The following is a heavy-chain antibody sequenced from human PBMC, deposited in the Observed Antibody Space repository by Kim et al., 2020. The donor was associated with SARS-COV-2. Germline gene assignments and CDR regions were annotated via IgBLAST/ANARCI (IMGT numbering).Heavy chain of an antibody. CDR3: ARGRDYY. CDR1: GFTFSTYP. CDR2: INEDGSST. V-gene: IGHV3-74*01. Sequence: GGSRRLSCAASGFTFSTYPMFWVRQAPGKGLVWVSRINEDGSSTTYADSVKGRFIISRDNAKNTLYLQMNSLRDEDTAVYYCARGRDYYFGQGTQVTVSS. J-gene: IGHJ4*02.